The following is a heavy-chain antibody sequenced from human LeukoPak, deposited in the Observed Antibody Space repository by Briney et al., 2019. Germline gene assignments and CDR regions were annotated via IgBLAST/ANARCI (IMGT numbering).Heavy chain of an antibody. V-gene: IGHV4-61*01. CDR3: ARDRYYYDSSGYYRLDY. CDR2: IYYSGST. CDR1: GGSISSGSYY. D-gene: IGHD3-22*01. Sequence: SETLSLTCTVSGGSISSGSYYWSWLRQPPGKGLEWIGYIYYSGSTNYNPSLKSRVTMSVDTSKNQFSLKLSSVTAADTAVYYCARDRYYYDSSGYYRLDYWGQGTLVTVSS. J-gene: IGHJ4*02.